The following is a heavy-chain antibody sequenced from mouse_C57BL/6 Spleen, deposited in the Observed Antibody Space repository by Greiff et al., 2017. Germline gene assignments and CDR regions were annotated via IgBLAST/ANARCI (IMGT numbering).Heavy chain of an antibody. CDR2: ISDGGSYT. J-gene: IGHJ2*01. V-gene: IGHV5-4*01. CDR1: GFTFSSYA. CDR3: ARDLLWYFDY. Sequence: EVQRVESGGGLVKPGGSLKLSCAASGFTFSSYAMSWVRQTPEKRLEWVATISDGGSYTYYPDNVKGRFPISRDNAKNNLYLQMSHLKSEDTAMYYCARDLLWYFDYWGQGTTLTVSS. D-gene: IGHD2-1*01.